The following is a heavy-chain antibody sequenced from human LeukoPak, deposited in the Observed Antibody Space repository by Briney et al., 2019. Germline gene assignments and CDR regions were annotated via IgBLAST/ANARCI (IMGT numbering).Heavy chain of an antibody. Sequence: SETLSLTCTVSGGSISSYYRCWIRQPPGKGLEWIGYIYYSGSTNYNPSLKSRVTISVDTSKNQFSLKLSSVTAAHTAVYYCARHRYQLPYYFDYWGQGTLVTVSS. CDR3: ARHRYQLPYYFDY. CDR1: GGSISSYY. D-gene: IGHD2-2*01. V-gene: IGHV4-59*08. J-gene: IGHJ4*02. CDR2: IYYSGST.